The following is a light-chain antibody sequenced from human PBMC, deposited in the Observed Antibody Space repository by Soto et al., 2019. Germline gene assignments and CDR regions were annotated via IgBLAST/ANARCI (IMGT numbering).Light chain of an antibody. CDR2: DAS. J-gene: IGKJ2*01. V-gene: IGKV1-5*01. CDR3: QQYNSYSYT. CDR1: QSISRG. Sequence: DIQMTQSPSTLSASVGARVTITCRASQSISRGVAWYQQKPGKAPRLLIYDASGLEGGVPSRFSGSGSGTEFTLTIVGLQPDDFAAYYCQQYNSYSYTCGQGTKLEIK.